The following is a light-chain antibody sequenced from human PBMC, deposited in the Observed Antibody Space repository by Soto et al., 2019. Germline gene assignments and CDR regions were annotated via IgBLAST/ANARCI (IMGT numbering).Light chain of an antibody. CDR1: SSDVGSYNY. CDR2: EVS. CDR3: NSYAGSNNFYV. J-gene: IGLJ1*01. V-gene: IGLV2-8*01. Sequence: QSVLTQPPSASGSPGQSVTISCTGTSSDVGSYNYVSWYQHHPGKAPKLIIFEVSQRPSGVPDRFSGSKSGNTAPLTVSGIQAEDEADYYCNSYAGSNNFYVFGTGTKVTV.